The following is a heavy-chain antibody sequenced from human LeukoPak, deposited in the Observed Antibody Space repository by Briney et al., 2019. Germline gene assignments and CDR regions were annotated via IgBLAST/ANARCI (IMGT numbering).Heavy chain of an antibody. J-gene: IGHJ4*02. CDR3: AKESTFHREGAYFES. V-gene: IGHV1-69*04. Sequence: EASVKVSCKASGGTFTSSALSWVRQAPGQGLQWMGRIIPLIDIANYAQRFGGRVTITADKSTDTSYMELSSLTSEDTAVYFCAKESTFHREGAYFESWGQGTLATVSS. CDR1: GGTFTSSA. CDR2: IIPLIDIA. D-gene: IGHD2/OR15-2a*01.